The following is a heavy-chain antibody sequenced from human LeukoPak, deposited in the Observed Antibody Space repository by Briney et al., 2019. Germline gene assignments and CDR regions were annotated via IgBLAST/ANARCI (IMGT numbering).Heavy chain of an antibody. V-gene: IGHV3-66*01. J-gene: IGHJ4*02. CDR3: ASSISGSYYY. CDR1: GFTVSSSY. CDR2: IYSGGNT. Sequence: GGSLRLSCAASGFTVSSSYMTWVRQAPGKGREWVSGIYSGGNTYYADSVKGRFTISRDISKNTLYLQMNTLRAEDTAVYYCASSISGSYYYWGQGTLVTVSS. D-gene: IGHD1-26*01.